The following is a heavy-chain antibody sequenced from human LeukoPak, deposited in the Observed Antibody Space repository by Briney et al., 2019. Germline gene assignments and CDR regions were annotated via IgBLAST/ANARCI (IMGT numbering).Heavy chain of an antibody. D-gene: IGHD6-6*01. CDR2: VHYSGST. V-gene: IGHV4-59*08. CDR1: GDSISGYY. J-gene: IGHJ4*02. Sequence: SETLSLTCTVSGDSISGYYWSWIRQPPGKGLEWIGNVHYSGSTTYHPSLQSRVTISVDTSKRQFSLKLRSVTAADSAVYYCARHSSLQGYYFDYWGRGTLVTVSS. CDR3: ARHSSLQGYYFDY.